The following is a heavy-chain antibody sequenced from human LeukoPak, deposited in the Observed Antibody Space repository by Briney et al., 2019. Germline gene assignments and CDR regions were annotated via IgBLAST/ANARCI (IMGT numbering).Heavy chain of an antibody. Sequence: SETLSLTCTVSGGSISSYYWSWIRQPAGKGLEWIGRIYTSGSTNYNPSLKSRVTMSVDTSKNQFSLKLSSVTAADTAVYYCARGGLVEPIEAWFDPWGQGTLVTVSS. CDR3: ARGGLVEPIEAWFDP. D-gene: IGHD2-8*02. V-gene: IGHV4-4*07. CDR2: IYTSGST. CDR1: GGSISSYY. J-gene: IGHJ5*02.